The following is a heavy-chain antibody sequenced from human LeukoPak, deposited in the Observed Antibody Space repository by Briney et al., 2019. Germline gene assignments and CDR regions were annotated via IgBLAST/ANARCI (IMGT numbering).Heavy chain of an antibody. CDR3: AKAKGDGGNLDY. Sequence: GGSLRLSCAASGFTFYNYAMSWVRQAPGKGLEWVSAISGSGDRAYHADFVKGRFTISRDSSKNTLYLQMNSLRDEDTAVYFCAKAKGDGGNLDYWGQGTLVTVSS. J-gene: IGHJ4*02. V-gene: IGHV3-23*01. CDR1: GFTFYNYA. D-gene: IGHD4-23*01. CDR2: ISGSGDRA.